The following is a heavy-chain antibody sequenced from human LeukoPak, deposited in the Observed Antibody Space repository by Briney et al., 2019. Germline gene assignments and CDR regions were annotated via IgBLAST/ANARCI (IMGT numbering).Heavy chain of an antibody. V-gene: IGHV1-2*02. D-gene: IGHD7-27*01. CDR1: GYTFTGYY. Sequence: GASVKVSCKASGYTFTGYYMHWVRQAPGQGLEWMGWINPNSGGTNYAQKFQGRVTMTRDTSISTAYMELSRLRSDDTAVYYCARDALRNRHWGAWFDLWGQGTLVTVSS. CDR2: INPNSGGT. CDR3: ARDALRNRHWGAWFDL. J-gene: IGHJ5*02.